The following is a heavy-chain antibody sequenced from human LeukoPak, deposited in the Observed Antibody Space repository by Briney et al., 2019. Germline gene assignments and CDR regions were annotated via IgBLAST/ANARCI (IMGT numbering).Heavy chain of an antibody. J-gene: IGHJ4*02. V-gene: IGHV3-23*01. D-gene: IGHD2-15*01. CDR3: AKDHEGVVVVAASPFDY. CDR2: ISGSGGST. CDR1: GFTFSSYA. Sequence: GGSLRLSRAASGFTFSSYAMSWVRQAPGKGLEWVSAISGSGGSTYYADSVKGRFTISRDNSKNTLYLQMNSLRAEDTAVYYCAKDHEGVVVVAASPFDYWGQGTLVTVSS.